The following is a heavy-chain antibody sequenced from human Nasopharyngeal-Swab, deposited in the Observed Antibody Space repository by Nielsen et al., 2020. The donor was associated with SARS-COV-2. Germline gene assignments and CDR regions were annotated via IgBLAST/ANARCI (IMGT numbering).Heavy chain of an antibody. V-gene: IGHV4-34*01. D-gene: IGHD2-2*01. CDR3: ARGGVPSAMAYYFDY. CDR2: INLSGRT. J-gene: IGHJ4*02. Sequence: GSLRLSCAASGFTFSDYYMSWIRQPPGKGLEWIGEINLSGRTNYNPSLKSRVTISVDTSKNQFSLNLNSVTAADTAVYFCARGGVPSAMAYYFDYWGQGTLVTVSS. CDR1: GFTFSDYY.